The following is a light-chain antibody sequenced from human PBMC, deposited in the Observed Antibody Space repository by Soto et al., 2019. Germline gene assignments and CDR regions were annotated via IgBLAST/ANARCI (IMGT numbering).Light chain of an antibody. J-gene: IGLJ3*02. CDR2: EVS. CDR3: SSYAGSNNWV. Sequence: SALTQPPSASGSPGQSVTISCTGTSSDVGGYNYVSWYQQHPGKAPKLMIYEVSKRPSGVPDRFSGSKSGNTASLTVSGLQAEDEADYYCSSYAGSNNWVFGGGTQLTVL. V-gene: IGLV2-8*01. CDR1: SSDVGGYNY.